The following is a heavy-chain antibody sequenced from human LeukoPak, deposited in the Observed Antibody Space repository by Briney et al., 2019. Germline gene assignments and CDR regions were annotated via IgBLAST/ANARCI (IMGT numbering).Heavy chain of an antibody. CDR3: AKDPLWFGELLDY. V-gene: IGHV3-23*01. CDR2: ISGSGGST. J-gene: IGHJ4*02. CDR1: GFRFNSYA. Sequence: PGGSLRLSCAASGFRFNSYAMSWVRQAPGKGLEWVSAISGSGGSTYYADSVKGRFTISRDNSKNTLYLQMNSLRAEDTAVYYCAKDPLWFGELLDYWGQGTLVTVSS. D-gene: IGHD3-10*01.